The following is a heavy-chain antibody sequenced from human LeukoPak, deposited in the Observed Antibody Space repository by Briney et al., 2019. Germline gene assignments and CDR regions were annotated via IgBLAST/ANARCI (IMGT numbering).Heavy chain of an antibody. Sequence: GGSLRLSCAGSGFTFTNYAMSWVRQAPGKGLEWVSAISVSGDSTYYADSVKGRFTVSRDNSKNTLYLQMNSLRAEDTAIYYCAKAAIGGYYYDSSGYYFDYWGQGTLVTVS. CDR1: GFTFTNYA. D-gene: IGHD3-22*01. CDR3: AKAAIGGYYYDSSGYYFDY. V-gene: IGHV3-23*01. J-gene: IGHJ4*02. CDR2: ISVSGDST.